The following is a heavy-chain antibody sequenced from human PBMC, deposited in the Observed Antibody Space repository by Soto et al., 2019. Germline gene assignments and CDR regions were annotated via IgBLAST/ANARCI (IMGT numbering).Heavy chain of an antibody. CDR2: ISFDGSNK. J-gene: IGHJ6*02. CDR3: XXXXXXXXSVLYIYPLDARESPSDVDI. V-gene: IGHV3-30*04. Sequence: QMQLVQSGGGVVQPGRSLRLSCAASGFTFSHYPMHWVRQAPGKGLEWVAVISFDGSNKFYADSVKGRFTISKDNSQXXXXXXXXXXXXXXXXXXXXXXXXXXXXSVLYIYPLDARESPSDVDIWGQGTTVTVSS. D-gene: IGHD1-1*01. CDR1: GFTFSHYP.